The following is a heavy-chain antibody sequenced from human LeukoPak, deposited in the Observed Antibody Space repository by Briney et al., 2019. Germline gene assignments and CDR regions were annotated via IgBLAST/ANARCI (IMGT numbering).Heavy chain of an antibody. CDR3: ARGGGWYQFLTYYYYGMDV. CDR2: MNPNSGNT. Sequence: ASVKVSCKASGYTFTSYDINWVRQATGQGLEWMGWMNPNSGNTGYAQKFQGRVTMTRNTSISTAYMELSSLRSEDTAVYYCARGGGWYQFLTYYYYGMDVWGQGTTVTVSS. J-gene: IGHJ6*02. D-gene: IGHD2-15*01. V-gene: IGHV1-8*01. CDR1: GYTFTSYD.